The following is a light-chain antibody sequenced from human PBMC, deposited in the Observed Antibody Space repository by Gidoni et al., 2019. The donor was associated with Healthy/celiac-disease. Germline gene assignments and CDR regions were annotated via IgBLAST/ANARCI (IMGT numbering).Light chain of an antibody. CDR1: QSVSSSY. Sequence: EIVLTQSPGTLSLPPGERATLSCRASQSVSSSYLAWYQQKPGQAPRLLIYGASSRATGIPDRFSGSGSGTDFTLTISRLEPEDFAVYYCQQQSTFGPGTKVDIK. V-gene: IGKV3-20*01. J-gene: IGKJ3*01. CDR2: GAS. CDR3: QQQST.